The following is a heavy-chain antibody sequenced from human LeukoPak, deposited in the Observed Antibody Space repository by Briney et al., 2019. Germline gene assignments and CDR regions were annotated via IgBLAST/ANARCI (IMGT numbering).Heavy chain of an antibody. CDR2: ISSSSSTI. D-gene: IGHD2-15*01. Sequence: GGSLRLSCAASGFTFSTYSVNWVRQAPGKGLEWVSYISSSSSTIYYADSVKGRFTISRGNAKNSLYLQMNSLRAEDTAVYYCARGSTPRSYYYYGMDVWGQGTTVTVSS. CDR1: GFTFSTYS. CDR3: ARGSTPRSYYYYGMDV. J-gene: IGHJ6*02. V-gene: IGHV3-48*01.